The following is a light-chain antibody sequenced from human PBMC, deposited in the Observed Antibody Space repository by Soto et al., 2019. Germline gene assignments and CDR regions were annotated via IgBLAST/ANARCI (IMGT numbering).Light chain of an antibody. J-gene: IGKJ4*01. CDR2: AAS. V-gene: IGKV3D-15*01. CDR1: QSVGSN. CDR3: QQYKVWPLT. Sequence: EIVLTQSPGTVSLSPGERATLSCRPSQSVGSNLAWYQQKPGQAPRVLIYAASNRATGIPARFSGSGSGTDFTLTISSLQSEDFAVYYCQQYKVWPLTFGGGTKVDIK.